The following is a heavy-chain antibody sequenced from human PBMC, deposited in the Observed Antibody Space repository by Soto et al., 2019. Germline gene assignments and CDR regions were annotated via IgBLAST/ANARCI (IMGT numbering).Heavy chain of an antibody. Sequence: GGSLRLSCAASGFTFSSYGMHWVRQAPGKGLEWVAVIWYDGSNKYYADSVKGRFTISRDNSKNTLYLQMNSLRAEDTAVYYCARDYIQLWFYIDYWGQGTLVTVSS. CDR3: ARDYIQLWFYIDY. J-gene: IGHJ4*02. CDR1: GFTFSSYG. V-gene: IGHV3-33*01. D-gene: IGHD5-18*01. CDR2: IWYDGSNK.